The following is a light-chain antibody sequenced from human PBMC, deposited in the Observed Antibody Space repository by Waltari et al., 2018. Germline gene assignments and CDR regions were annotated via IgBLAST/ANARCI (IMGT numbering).Light chain of an antibody. CDR1: TRAVGPYAY. J-gene: IGLJ2*01. Sequence: QSALTQPPSASGSPGQSVTISCPGTTRAVGPYAYVSLYQHHPDKAPKLIIFEVNQWPSGVPDRFSGSKSGNTASLTVSGLQAEDEADYYCSSYAGTDNFVVFGGGTKLTVL. V-gene: IGLV2-8*01. CDR2: EVN. CDR3: SSYAGTDNFVV.